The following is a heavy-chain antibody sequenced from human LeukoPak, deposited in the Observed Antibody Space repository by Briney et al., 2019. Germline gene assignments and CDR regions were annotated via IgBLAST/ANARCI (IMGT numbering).Heavy chain of an antibody. CDR3: AKDPFFWSGYFDY. V-gene: IGHV3-30*18. D-gene: IGHD3-3*01. J-gene: IGHJ4*02. CDR2: ISYDGSNK. CDR1: GFIFSSYG. Sequence: PGGSLRLSCAASGFIFSSYGMHWVRQAPGKGLEWVAVISYDGSNKYYADSVKGRFTISRDNSKNTLYLQMNSLRAEDTAVYYCAKDPFFWSGYFDYWGQGILVTVSS.